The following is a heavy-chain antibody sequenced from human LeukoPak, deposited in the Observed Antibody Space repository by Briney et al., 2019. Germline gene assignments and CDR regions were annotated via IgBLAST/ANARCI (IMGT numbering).Heavy chain of an antibody. CDR1: GFTFSSSA. Sequence: GGSLGLSCAASGFTFSSSAMTWARQAPVKGLEWVSAISGDGTRTYYADSVKGRFTISRDNSKNTLYLEMSSLRVEDTAIYYCAKWPEGAMDYFDYWGQGTLVTVSS. CDR3: AKWPEGAMDYFDY. J-gene: IGHJ4*02. D-gene: IGHD3-16*01. CDR2: ISGDGTRT. V-gene: IGHV3-23*01.